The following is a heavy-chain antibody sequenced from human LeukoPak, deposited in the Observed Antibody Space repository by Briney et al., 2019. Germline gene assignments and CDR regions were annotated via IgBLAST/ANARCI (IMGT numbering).Heavy chain of an antibody. D-gene: IGHD1-14*01. CDR2: ISAYNGYT. Sequence: ASVKVSCKASGYTFSNYGISWVRQAPGQGLEWLGWISAYNGYTNYAQKLQDRVTMTTDPSTSTAYMELRRLTSDDTAVYYCARGSNRIGDRLDYWGQGTLVTASA. CDR3: ARGSNRIGDRLDY. V-gene: IGHV1-18*01. J-gene: IGHJ4*02. CDR1: GYTFSNYG.